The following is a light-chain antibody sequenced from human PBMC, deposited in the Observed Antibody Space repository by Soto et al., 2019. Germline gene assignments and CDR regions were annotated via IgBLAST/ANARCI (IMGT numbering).Light chain of an antibody. Sequence: EIVLTQSPATLSLTPGERATVSCRASQSVGSHLAWYQQKPGQAPRLLIYGASSRATDIPDRFSGSGSGTDFTLTISRLEPEDFAVYYCQQYGSSPEWTFGQGTKVDIK. CDR3: QQYGSSPEWT. CDR2: GAS. CDR1: QSVGSH. V-gene: IGKV3-20*01. J-gene: IGKJ1*01.